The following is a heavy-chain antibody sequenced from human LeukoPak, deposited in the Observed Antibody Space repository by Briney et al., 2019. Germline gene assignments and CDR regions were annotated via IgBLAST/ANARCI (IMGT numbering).Heavy chain of an antibody. J-gene: IGHJ4*02. Sequence: GSLRLSCAASGFTFSSYAMSWVRQAPGKGLEWIGEINHSGSTNYNPSLKSRVTISVDTSKNQFSLKLSSVTAADTAVYYCARGYCSGGSCYLFDYWGQGTLVTVSS. CDR1: GFTFSSYA. CDR3: ARGYCSGGSCYLFDY. CDR2: INHSGST. V-gene: IGHV4-34*01. D-gene: IGHD2-15*01.